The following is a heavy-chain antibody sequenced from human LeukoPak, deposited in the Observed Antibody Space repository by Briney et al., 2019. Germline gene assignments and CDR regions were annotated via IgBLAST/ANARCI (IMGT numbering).Heavy chain of an antibody. D-gene: IGHD1-26*01. V-gene: IGHV3-23*01. CDR1: GITFSNYA. Sequence: GGSLRLSCVASGITFSNYAVSWVRQAPEKGLDWVSVISGSAHKIRYADSVKGRFTISRDNSKNTLYLQMNSLRAEDTAVYYCARVGLGATAFDYWGQGTLVTVSS. CDR3: ARVGLGATAFDY. CDR2: ISGSAHKI. J-gene: IGHJ4*02.